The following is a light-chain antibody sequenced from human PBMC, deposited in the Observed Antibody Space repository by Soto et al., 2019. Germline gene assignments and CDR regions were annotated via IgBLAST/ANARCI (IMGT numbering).Light chain of an antibody. CDR3: QQYDNLPTYT. CDR2: DAS. V-gene: IGKV1-33*01. Sequence: DIQMTQSPSSLSASVGDRVTITCQASQDIRNYLNWYQQKPGKAPKLLIYDASNLETGVPSRFSGSGSGTDFTFTISSLQPEDIGKYYCQQYDNLPTYTFGQGTKVDIK. CDR1: QDIRNY. J-gene: IGKJ2*01.